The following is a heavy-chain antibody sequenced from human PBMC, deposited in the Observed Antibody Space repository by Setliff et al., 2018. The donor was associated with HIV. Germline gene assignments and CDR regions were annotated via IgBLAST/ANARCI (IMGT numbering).Heavy chain of an antibody. CDR2: IIPMYNIP. CDR1: GGTLSNYV. V-gene: IGHV1-18*01. Sequence: GASVKVSCKISGGTLSNYVITWVRQAPGQGLEWMGMIIPMYNIPAYAQKLQGRVTMTTDTSTSTAYMELRSLRSDDTAVYYCARDMGEDSSSAVFDYWGQGTLVTVSS. D-gene: IGHD6-6*01. CDR3: ARDMGEDSSSAVFDY. J-gene: IGHJ4*02.